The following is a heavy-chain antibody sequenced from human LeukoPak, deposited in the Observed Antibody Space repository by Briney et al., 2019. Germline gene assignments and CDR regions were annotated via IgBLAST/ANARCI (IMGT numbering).Heavy chain of an antibody. CDR3: ARAAAESGAFRDNWFDP. CDR2: ISDDGRKQ. J-gene: IGHJ5*02. CDR1: GFTFRRHD. Sequence: GGSLRLSCVASGFTFRRHDMHWVRQAQGKGLEWVAVISDDGRKQIYADSVKGRFTISRDNSKNTLYLQMNSLREEDTAVYHCARAAAESGAFRDNWFDPWGQGTLVTVSS. V-gene: IGHV3-30*04. D-gene: IGHD2-15*01.